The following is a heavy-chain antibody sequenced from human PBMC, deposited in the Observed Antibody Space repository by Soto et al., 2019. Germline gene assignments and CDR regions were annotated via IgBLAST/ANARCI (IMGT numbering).Heavy chain of an antibody. CDR3: ARHAFGSGFYYGMGV. V-gene: IGHV4-59*08. J-gene: IGHJ6*02. D-gene: IGHD3-10*01. CDR2: IYYTGST. CDR1: GAPIPSYY. Sequence: PSDSLSPTYTNSGAPIPSYYWSWIRQPPGKGLEWLGYIYYTGSTTYNPSLKSRVTISLDTSKNQFSLKLNSVTAADTAVYYCARHAFGSGFYYGMGVWGQGTTVT.